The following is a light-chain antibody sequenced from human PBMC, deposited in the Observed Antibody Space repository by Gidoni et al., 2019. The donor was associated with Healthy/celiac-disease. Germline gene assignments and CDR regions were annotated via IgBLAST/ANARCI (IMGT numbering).Light chain of an antibody. CDR2: AAS. CDR3: QQSYSTPRT. J-gene: IGKJ1*01. CDR1: QSISSY. V-gene: IGKV1-39*01. Sequence: DIQLTQSPPSLSASVGDRVTITCRASQSISSYLNCYQQKPGKAPKLLIYAASSLQSGVPSRLSGSGYGTDFTLNISSLQPEDFATYYSQQSYSTPRTFGQGTKVEIK.